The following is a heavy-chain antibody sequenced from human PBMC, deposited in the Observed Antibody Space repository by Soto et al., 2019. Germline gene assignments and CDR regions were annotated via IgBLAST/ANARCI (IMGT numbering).Heavy chain of an antibody. CDR1: GGSFSGYY. Sequence: SETLSLTCAVYGGSFSGYYWSWIRQPPGKGLEWIGEINHSGSTNYNPSLKSRVTISVDTSKNQFSLKLSSVAAADTAVYYCARYRWSYRHKVRGHYFDYWGQGTLVTVSS. CDR2: INHSGST. V-gene: IGHV4-34*01. D-gene: IGHD3-16*02. CDR3: ARYRWSYRHKVRGHYFDY. J-gene: IGHJ4*02.